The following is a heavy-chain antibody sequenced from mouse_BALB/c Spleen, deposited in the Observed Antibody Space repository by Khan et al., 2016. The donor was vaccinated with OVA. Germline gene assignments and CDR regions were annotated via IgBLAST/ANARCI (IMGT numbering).Heavy chain of an antibody. Sequence: EVELVESGPSLVKPSQTLSLTCSVTGDSITSGYWTWIRKFPGNKLEYMGYMIYSGDTYYNPSLKSRISITRHTSKNQYYLQLNSVTTEDTATYYCARSTYRYAFAYWGQGTLVTVSA. V-gene: IGHV3-8*02. CDR3: ARSTYRYAFAY. D-gene: IGHD2-14*01. CDR2: MIYSGDT. CDR1: GDSITSGY. J-gene: IGHJ3*01.